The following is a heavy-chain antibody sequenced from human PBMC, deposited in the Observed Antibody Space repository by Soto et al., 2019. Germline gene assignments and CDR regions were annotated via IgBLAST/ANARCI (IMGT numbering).Heavy chain of an antibody. V-gene: IGHV4-31*03. CDR1: GGSISSGGYY. Sequence: SETLSLTCTVSGGSISSGGYYWSWIRQHPGKGLEWIGEINHSGSTNYNPSLKSRVTISVDTSKNQFSLKLSSVTAADTAVYYCARYRKTYYYDGFDPWGQGTLVTVSS. CDR2: INHSGST. CDR3: ARYRKTYYYDGFDP. J-gene: IGHJ5*02. D-gene: IGHD3-22*01.